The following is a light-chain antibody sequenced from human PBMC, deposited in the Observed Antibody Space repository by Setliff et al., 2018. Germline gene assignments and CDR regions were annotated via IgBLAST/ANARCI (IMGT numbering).Light chain of an antibody. CDR2: WAS. V-gene: IGKV4-1*01. J-gene: IGKJ4*01. Sequence: DFVMTQSPDSLAVSLGERATIHCRTSQTVLYSSNKKNYLAWYQQKAGQPPKVLIKWASTREFGVPDRFSGSGSGTEFTLTISGLQAEDVAIYYCQQYYSTPLTFGGGTKVDIK. CDR3: QQYYSTPLT. CDR1: QTVLYSSNKKNY.